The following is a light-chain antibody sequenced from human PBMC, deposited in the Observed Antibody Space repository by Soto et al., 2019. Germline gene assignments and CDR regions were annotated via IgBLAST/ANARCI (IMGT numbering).Light chain of an antibody. CDR1: QSVSSY. J-gene: IGKJ4*01. CDR2: DAS. Sequence: EIVLTQSPATLSLSPGERATLSCRASQSVSSYLAWYQRKPGQAHRLLIYDASNRATGIPARFSGSGSGTDFTLTISSLEPEDFAFYYCQHRSNWPLTFGGGTKVEIK. CDR3: QHRSNWPLT. V-gene: IGKV3-11*01.